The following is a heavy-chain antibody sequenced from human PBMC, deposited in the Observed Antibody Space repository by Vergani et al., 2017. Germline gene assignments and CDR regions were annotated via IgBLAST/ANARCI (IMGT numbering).Heavy chain of an antibody. J-gene: IGHJ4*02. CDR3: ASFVGVGRAAAGTNYFDY. D-gene: IGHD6-13*01. Sequence: QVQLQQWGAGLLKPSETQSLTCAVYGGSFSGYYWSWIRQPPGKGLEWIGEINHSGSTNYNPSLKSRVTISVDTSKNQFSLKLSSVTAADTAVYYCASFVGVGRAAAGTNYFDYWGQGTLVTVSS. CDR2: INHSGST. CDR1: GGSFSGYY. V-gene: IGHV4-34*01.